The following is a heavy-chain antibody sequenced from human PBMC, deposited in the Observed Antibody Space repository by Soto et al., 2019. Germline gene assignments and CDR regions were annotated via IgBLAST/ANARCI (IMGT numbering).Heavy chain of an antibody. CDR1: CYTFTSYG. J-gene: IGHJ6*02. CDR2: ISAYNGNT. D-gene: IGHD5-18*01. CDR3: ARVGYSYGYIYYGMDV. Sequence: SGEVCFKVSCYTFTSYGISWVRQAPGQGLEWMGWISAYNGNTNYAQNLQGRVTRTTDTSTSTAYMELRSLRSDDTAVYCCARVGYSYGYIYYGMDVWGQGTTVIVSS. V-gene: IGHV1-18*04.